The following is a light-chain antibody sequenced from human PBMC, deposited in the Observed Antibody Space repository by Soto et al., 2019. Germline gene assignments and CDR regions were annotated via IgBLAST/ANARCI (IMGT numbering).Light chain of an antibody. CDR3: QQYSNSPRT. CDR2: GAS. J-gene: IGKJ1*01. V-gene: IGKV3-20*01. Sequence: DIVMTQSPGTLSLSPGERATLSCRASQSRSSNYLAWYQQKPGQAPRLLIYGASSRATGIPDRFSGRGAGTDFTLTISRLAPEDFGAYFCQQYSNSPRTYGQGTRLGIK. CDR1: QSRSSNY.